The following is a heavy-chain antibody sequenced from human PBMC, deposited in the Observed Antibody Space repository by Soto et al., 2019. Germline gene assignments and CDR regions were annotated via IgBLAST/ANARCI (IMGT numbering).Heavy chain of an antibody. CDR3: ARRRPIGYYNY. V-gene: IGHV3-11*05. CDR1: GFPFSDYY. J-gene: IGHJ6*02. CDR2: IGSSSSYI. Sequence: QVQLVEFGGDLVKPGGSLRLSCAASGFPFSDYYMSWIRQAPGKGLEWVSSIGSSSSYINYADSVKGRFTISRDNAKNSLYLQMNSLRAEDTAVYYCARRRPIGYYNYWGQGTTVVVSS. D-gene: IGHD3-9*01.